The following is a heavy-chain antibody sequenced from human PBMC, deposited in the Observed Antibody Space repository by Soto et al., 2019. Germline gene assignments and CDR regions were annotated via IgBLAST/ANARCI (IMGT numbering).Heavy chain of an antibody. Sequence: LSLTCTVSGASIRSTDYCWSWIRQAPGKGLEWIGYVYYTGSTYYNPSLMSRLTISVDTSKNQFSLKLTSVTAAETAVYYCVRTARQGAVAPHWFDRWGQGTQVTVSS. J-gene: IGHJ5*02. CDR1: GASIRSTDYC. V-gene: IGHV4-30-4*01. D-gene: IGHD2-21*02. CDR3: VRTARQGAVAPHWFDR. CDR2: VYYTGST.